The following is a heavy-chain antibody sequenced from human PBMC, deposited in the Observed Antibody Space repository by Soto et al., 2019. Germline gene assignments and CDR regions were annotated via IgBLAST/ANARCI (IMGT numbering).Heavy chain of an antibody. CDR1: EFPFSSYW. V-gene: IGHV3-7*01. J-gene: IGHJ4*02. Sequence: GGSLRLSCAASEFPFSSYWMSWVRQAPGKGLEWVANIKQDGSEKYYVDSVKGRFTISRDNAKNSLYLQMNSLRAEDTAVYYCARDLGPRSSGWYWGQGTLVTVSS. D-gene: IGHD6-19*01. CDR2: IKQDGSEK. CDR3: ARDLGPRSSGWY.